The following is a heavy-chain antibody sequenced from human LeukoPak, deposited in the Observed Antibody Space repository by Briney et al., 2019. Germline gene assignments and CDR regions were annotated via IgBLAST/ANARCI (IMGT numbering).Heavy chain of an antibody. CDR1: GFSLTSSA. V-gene: IGHV1-18*01. Sequence: GASVKVSCKASGFSLTSSAITWVRQAPGQGLEWMGWISAYHGNTNYAQKLQGRVTMTTDTSTSTAYMELRSLRSDDTAVYYCARERTVTGGTHLYYFDYWGQGTLGTVSS. D-gene: IGHD6-19*01. CDR3: ARERTVTGGTHLYYFDY. J-gene: IGHJ4*02. CDR2: ISAYHGNT.